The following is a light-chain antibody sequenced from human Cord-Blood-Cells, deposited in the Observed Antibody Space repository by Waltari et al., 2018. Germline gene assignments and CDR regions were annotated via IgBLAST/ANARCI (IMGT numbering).Light chain of an antibody. Sequence: QSALPHPPPGSGPLGQPTTTPGLETGSDVGSYTLVSWYQQHPGKAPKLMIYEVSKRPSGVSNRFSGSKSGNTASLTISGLQAEDEADYYCCSYAGSSTYVFGTGTKVTVL. V-gene: IGLV2-23*02. J-gene: IGLJ1*01. CDR3: CSYAGSSTYV. CDR2: EVS. CDR1: GSDVGSYTL.